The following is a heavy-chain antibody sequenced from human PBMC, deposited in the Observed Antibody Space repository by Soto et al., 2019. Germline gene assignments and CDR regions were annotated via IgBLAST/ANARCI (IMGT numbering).Heavy chain of an antibody. CDR3: ARDIAVAGTPLYFDY. CDR2: IYYSGST. D-gene: IGHD6-19*01. Sequence: PSETLSLTCTVSGGSVSSGSYYWSWIRQPPGKGLEWIGYIYYSGSTNYNPSLKSRVTISVDTSKNQFSLKLSSVTAADTAVYYCARDIAVAGTPLYFDYWGQGTLVTVSS. V-gene: IGHV4-61*01. J-gene: IGHJ4*02. CDR1: GGSVSSGSYY.